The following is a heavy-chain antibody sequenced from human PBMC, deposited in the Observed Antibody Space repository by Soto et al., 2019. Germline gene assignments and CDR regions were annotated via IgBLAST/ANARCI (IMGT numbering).Heavy chain of an antibody. CDR1: GFSFRDYD. CDR2: LGAARDP. V-gene: IGHV3-13*05. Sequence: EVQLVESGGGSVQPGESLRLSCAASGFSFRDYDMHWVRQRKGKGLEWVSALGAARDPYYVGSVKGRFSVSRDNAQNSLFLQMNNLRVEDTAVYYCARFNIVLDRTFDYWGQGTMVTVSS. J-gene: IGHJ4*02. D-gene: IGHD2-15*01. CDR3: ARFNIVLDRTFDY.